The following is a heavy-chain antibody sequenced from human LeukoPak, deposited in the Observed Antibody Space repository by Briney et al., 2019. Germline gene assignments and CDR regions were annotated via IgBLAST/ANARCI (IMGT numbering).Heavy chain of an antibody. CDR2: IYYSGTT. CDR1: GGSISSYY. V-gene: IGHV4-59*01. Sequence: SEPLSLPCTVSGGSISSYYGSWLPQPPGKGLEWIGYIYYSGTTNYNPSLKSRVTISVDTSKNQFSLKLSSVTAADTAVYYCARGVYIATAQYAYWGQGTLVTVSS. CDR3: ARGVYIATAQYAY. D-gene: IGHD6-13*01. J-gene: IGHJ4*02.